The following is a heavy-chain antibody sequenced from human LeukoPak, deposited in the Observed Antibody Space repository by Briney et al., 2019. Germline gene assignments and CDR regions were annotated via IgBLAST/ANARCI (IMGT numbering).Heavy chain of an antibody. CDR3: ARDLIDNLTGYLSIDYYYGMDV. CDR2: IIPILGIA. D-gene: IGHD3-9*01. V-gene: IGHV1-69*04. Sequence: ASLKVSCKASGGTFSSYAISWVRQAAGQGLEWMGRIIPILGIANYAQKFQGRVTITADKSTSTAYMELSSLRSEDTAVYYCARDLIDNLTGYLSIDYYYGMDVWGQGTTVTVSS. J-gene: IGHJ6*02. CDR1: GGTFSSYA.